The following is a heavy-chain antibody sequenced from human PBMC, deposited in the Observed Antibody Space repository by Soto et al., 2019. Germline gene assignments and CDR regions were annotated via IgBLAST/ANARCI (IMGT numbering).Heavy chain of an antibody. CDR1: VGTFSSNA. V-gene: IGHV1-69*13. CDR3: AIPSGITGMNHYYWYGMDV. D-gene: IGHD1-20*01. CDR2: IIPIVGPA. J-gene: IGHJ6*02. Sequence: SVKVSCKASVGTFSSNAISWVRQAPGQGLEWMGGIIPIVGPANYAQKFQGRVTITADESTSTAYMELSSLRSEDTAVYYCAIPSGITGMNHYYWYGMDVWGQGTTVTVSS.